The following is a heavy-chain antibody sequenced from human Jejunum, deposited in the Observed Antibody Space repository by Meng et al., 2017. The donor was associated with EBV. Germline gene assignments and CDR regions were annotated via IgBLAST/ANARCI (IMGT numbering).Heavy chain of an antibody. Sequence: EVQFLGSGGGSVQPGGSLILSCAASGFTFSTSDMSWVRQAPGMGLQWVSGITYSGGTTYYADSVKGRFTISRDNSKNTVSLQMNSLRAEDTAVYYCAKESSATKFFDYWGQGTLVTVSS. CDR3: AKESSATKFFDY. J-gene: IGHJ4*02. CDR2: ITYSGGTT. V-gene: IGHV3-23*01. D-gene: IGHD3-22*01. CDR1: GFTFSTSD.